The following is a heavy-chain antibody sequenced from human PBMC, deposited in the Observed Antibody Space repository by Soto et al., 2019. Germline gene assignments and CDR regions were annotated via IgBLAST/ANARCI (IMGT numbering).Heavy chain of an antibody. D-gene: IGHD2-8*02. CDR3: ARSTAGWYLDL. CDR1: GFMFNSYA. V-gene: IGHV3-64*01. J-gene: IGHJ2*01. Sequence: EVQLVESGGGLVQPGGSLRLSCAASGFMFNSYAMHWVRQAPGKGLEYVSAISSLGDSTFYANSVKDRFTISRDNFKNTLYLQMGSLRAEDMAFYYCARSTAGWYLDLWGRGTLVTVSS. CDR2: ISSLGDST.